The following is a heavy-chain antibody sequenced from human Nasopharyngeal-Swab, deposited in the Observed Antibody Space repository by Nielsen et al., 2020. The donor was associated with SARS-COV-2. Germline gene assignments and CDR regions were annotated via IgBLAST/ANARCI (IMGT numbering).Heavy chain of an antibody. Sequence: SETLSLTCTVSGGSISSTNYYWGWIRQPPGKGLEWIGSIYYNGNTYYNPSLKSRVTKSVDMSKDQFSLKLTSVTAADTAVYFCARQKRECNGSNCYLYYFDYWGRGTLVTVSS. CDR2: IYYNGNT. CDR3: ARQKRECNGSNCYLYYFDY. D-gene: IGHD2-15*01. J-gene: IGHJ4*02. V-gene: IGHV4-39*01. CDR1: GGSISSTNYY.